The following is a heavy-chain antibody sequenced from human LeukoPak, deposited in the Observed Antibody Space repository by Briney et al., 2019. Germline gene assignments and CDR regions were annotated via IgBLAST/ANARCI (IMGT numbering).Heavy chain of an antibody. CDR3: ARHHGDHGSWFDS. D-gene: IGHD4-17*01. V-gene: IGHV3-66*04. Sequence: PGGSLRLSCFASGFTVSNYHMTWVRQAPGKGLEWVALLNSLGQTYYADSVKGRCTISRDNSKNTPDLQLNTLTADDSAVYSCARHHGDHGSWFDSWGQGTLVSVPS. CDR1: GFTVSNYH. J-gene: IGHJ5*01. CDR2: LNSLGQT.